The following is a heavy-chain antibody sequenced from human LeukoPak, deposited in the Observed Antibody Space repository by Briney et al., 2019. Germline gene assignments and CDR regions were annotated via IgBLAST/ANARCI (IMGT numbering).Heavy chain of an antibody. CDR1: GGSISSYY. J-gene: IGHJ4*02. V-gene: IGHV4-59*12. CDR2: TYNSGSS. Sequence: SETLSLTCTVSGGSISSYYWSWIRQPPGKGLEWIGYTYNSGSSSYSPSFKSRVTTSTDTPRNQFFLRLTSVTAADTAVYYCAGYYGSGQWDNWGQGTLVTVSS. D-gene: IGHD3-10*01. CDR3: AGYYGSGQWDN.